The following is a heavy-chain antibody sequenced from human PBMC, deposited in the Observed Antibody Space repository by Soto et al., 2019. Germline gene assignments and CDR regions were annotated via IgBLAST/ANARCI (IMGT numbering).Heavy chain of an antibody. CDR2: IYSGGST. CDR1: GFTVSSNY. D-gene: IGHD6-13*01. V-gene: IGHV3-66*01. Sequence: EVQLVESGGGLVQPGGSLRLSCAASGFTVSSNYMSWVRQAPGKGLEWVSVIYSGGSTYYADSVKGRFTISRDNSKNTLYLQMNSLRAEDTAVYYCARDPRDSSSWYDHYWGQGTLVTVSS. J-gene: IGHJ4*02. CDR3: ARDPRDSSSWYDHY.